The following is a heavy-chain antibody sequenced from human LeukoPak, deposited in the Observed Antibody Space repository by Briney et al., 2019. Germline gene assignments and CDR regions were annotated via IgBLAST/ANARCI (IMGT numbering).Heavy chain of an antibody. CDR3: ARTYYYDTSGYFEDWYFDL. CDR2: IYSGGST. CDR1: GLTVSSNY. J-gene: IGHJ2*01. V-gene: IGHV3-53*01. D-gene: IGHD3-22*01. Sequence: PGGSLRLSCAASGLTVSSNYMSWVRQAPGKGLEWLSIIYSGGSTFHADSVKARFTISRDTSKNTLYLQMNSLGAEDTAVYYCARTYYYDTSGYFEDWYFDLWGRGTLVTVSS.